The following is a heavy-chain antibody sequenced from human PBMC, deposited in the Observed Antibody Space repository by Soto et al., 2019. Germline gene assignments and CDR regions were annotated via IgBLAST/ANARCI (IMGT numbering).Heavy chain of an antibody. CDR3: ARGGPAAGFDL. Sequence: ASVKVSCKASGYTCITNDINWVLQASGQGLEWMGCMKPSTGDSGSDPDFQGRITMTRDTATSTAYMELSSLKFEDTAVYYCARGGPAAGFDLWGQGSLVTVSS. CDR1: GYTCITND. D-gene: IGHD6-13*01. J-gene: IGHJ5*02. CDR2: MKPSTGDS. V-gene: IGHV1-8*01.